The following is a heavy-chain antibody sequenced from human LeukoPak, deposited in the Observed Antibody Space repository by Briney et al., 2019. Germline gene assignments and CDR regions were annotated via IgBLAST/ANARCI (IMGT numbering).Heavy chain of an antibody. D-gene: IGHD3-9*01. CDR2: IRGSSGRT. V-gene: IGHV3-23*01. CDR1: GFTVTIYA. CDR3: AKDYDIVTVSEY. J-gene: IGHJ4*02. Sequence: PRRSLRPSCAASGFTVTIYATSWVRHAPGKGLEWVSPIRGSSGRTYYADSVKRRFTISRDNSKNPLYLQMNSLRAEDTAVYYCAKDYDIVTVSEYWGQGTLVTVSS.